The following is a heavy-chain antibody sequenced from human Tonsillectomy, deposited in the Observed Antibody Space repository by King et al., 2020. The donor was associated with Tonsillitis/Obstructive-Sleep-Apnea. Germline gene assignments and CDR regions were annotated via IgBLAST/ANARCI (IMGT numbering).Heavy chain of an antibody. CDR3: TREELPTDN. V-gene: IGHV3-49*05. Sequence: VQLVESGGGMVKPGRSLRLSCRGSGFIFKDYAMSWYRQPPGKGLEWIGFIRSRSYDVTTDYAASVKGRFIISRDDSENIAYLQMNSLKTEDTAVYYCTREELPTDNWGQGTLVTVSS. J-gene: IGHJ4*02. CDR2: IRSRSYDVTT. CDR1: GFIFKDYA. D-gene: IGHD1-7*01.